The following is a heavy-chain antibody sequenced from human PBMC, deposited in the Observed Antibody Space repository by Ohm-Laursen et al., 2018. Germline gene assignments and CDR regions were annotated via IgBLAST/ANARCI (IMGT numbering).Heavy chain of an antibody. CDR2: ISAYNGNT. D-gene: IGHD6-19*01. CDR3: ARDNSSGYRYLDY. J-gene: IGHJ4*02. V-gene: IGHV1-18*01. Sequence: ASVNVSCKASGYTFTSYGISWARQAPGQGLEWMGWISAYNGNTNYAQKLQGRVTMTTDTSTSTAYMELRSLRSDDTTVYYCARDNSSGYRYLDYWGQGTLVTVSS. CDR1: GYTFTSYG.